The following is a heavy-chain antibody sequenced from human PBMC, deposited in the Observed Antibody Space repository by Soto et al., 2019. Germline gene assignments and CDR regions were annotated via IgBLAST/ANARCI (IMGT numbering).Heavy chain of an antibody. V-gene: IGHV1-8*01. CDR1: GYTFTSYD. D-gene: IGHD2-2*01. CDR2: MNPNSGNT. J-gene: IGHJ3*02. CDR3: ARGCSSTSCYHDAFDI. Sequence: QVQLVQSGAEVKKPGASVKVSCKASGYTFTSYDINWVRQATGQGLEWMGWMNPNSGNTGYAQKFQGRVTMTRNTSISTGYRELSSRRSEDTAVYYCARGCSSTSCYHDAFDIWGQGTMVTVSS.